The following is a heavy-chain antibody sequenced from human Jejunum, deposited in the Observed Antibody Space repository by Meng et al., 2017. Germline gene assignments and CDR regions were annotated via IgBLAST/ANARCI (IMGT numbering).Heavy chain of an antibody. CDR2: SYWDDDK. Sequence: QISLKVSGTTLLKPTQSLTLTCTFSGFSLTTSGVGVGWIRQPPGKALECLALSYWDDDKRYTPSLRNRLSITKDTSKNQVVLTMTNMDPVDTATYYCAHRLAYSTNYNVGWFDPWGQGTLVTVSS. CDR3: AHRLAYSTNYNVGWFDP. CDR1: GFSLTTSGVG. D-gene: IGHD6-13*01. V-gene: IGHV2-5*02. J-gene: IGHJ5*02.